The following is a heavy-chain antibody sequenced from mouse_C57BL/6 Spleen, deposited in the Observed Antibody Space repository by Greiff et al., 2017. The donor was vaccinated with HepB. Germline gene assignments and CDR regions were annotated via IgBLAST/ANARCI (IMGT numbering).Heavy chain of an antibody. CDR2: INPSSGYT. V-gene: IGHV1-4*01. CDR3: ARSPQGYGSHYDAMDY. CDR1: GYTFTSYT. D-gene: IGHD1-1*01. J-gene: IGHJ4*01. Sequence: VQLQQSGAELARPGASVKMSCKASGYTFTSYTMHWVKQRPGQGLEWIGYINPSSGYTKYNQKFKDKATLTADKSSSTAYMQLSSLTSEDSAVYYCARSPQGYGSHYDAMDYWGQGTSVTVSS.